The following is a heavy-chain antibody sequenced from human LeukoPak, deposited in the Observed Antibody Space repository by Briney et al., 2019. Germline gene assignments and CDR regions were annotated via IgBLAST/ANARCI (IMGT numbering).Heavy chain of an antibody. CDR3: ARDQGVRGVITYFDY. CDR2: IYTSGST. D-gene: IGHD3-10*01. J-gene: IGHJ4*02. V-gene: IGHV4-4*07. CDR1: GGSISSYY. Sequence: SETLSLTCTVSGGSISSYYWSWIRQPAGKGLEWIGRIYTSGSTNYNPSLKSRVTMSVDTSKNQFSLKLSSVTAADTAVYYCARDQGVRGVITYFDYWGQGTLVTVSS.